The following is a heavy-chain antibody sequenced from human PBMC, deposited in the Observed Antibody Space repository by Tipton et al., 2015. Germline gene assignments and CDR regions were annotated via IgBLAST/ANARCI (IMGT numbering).Heavy chain of an antibody. Sequence: SLRLSCSAAGFTLSRYAMHWVRQAPGKGLEWVAVISYDGSNKYYADSVKGRFTISRDNSKNTLYLQMNSLRAEDAAVYYCAKDIVVVPGAIEAWDYYYGMDVWGQGTTVTVSS. D-gene: IGHD2-2*02. CDR3: AKDIVVVPGAIEAWDYYYGMDV. J-gene: IGHJ6*02. CDR1: GFTLSRYA. CDR2: ISYDGSNK. V-gene: IGHV3-30*18.